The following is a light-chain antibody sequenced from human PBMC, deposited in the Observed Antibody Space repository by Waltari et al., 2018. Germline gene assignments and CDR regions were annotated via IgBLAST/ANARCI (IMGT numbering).Light chain of an antibody. V-gene: IGKV3-20*01. Sequence: EIVLTQSPGTLSLSPGERATLSCRASQSVISSYLAGYQQRPGPAPRLLIYGASNRATGIPDRVSGSGSGTDFTLTISRLEPEDFAVYYCQHYGSSPPFYTFGQGTKLEIK. CDR2: GAS. J-gene: IGKJ2*01. CDR1: QSVISSY. CDR3: QHYGSSPPFYT.